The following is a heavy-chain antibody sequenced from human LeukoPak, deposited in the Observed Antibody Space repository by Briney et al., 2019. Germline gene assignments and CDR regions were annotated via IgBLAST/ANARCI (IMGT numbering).Heavy chain of an antibody. V-gene: IGHV4-59*01. Sequence: SETLSLTCTVSGGSISSYYCSWIRQPPGKGLEWIGYINYSRSTNYNPALKSRVTISVDTSKNQVSLNLSSVTAADTAVYYCARLVYYYNGMDVWGQGTTVTVSS. CDR3: ARLVYYYNGMDV. CDR1: GGSISSYY. CDR2: INYSRST. J-gene: IGHJ6*02.